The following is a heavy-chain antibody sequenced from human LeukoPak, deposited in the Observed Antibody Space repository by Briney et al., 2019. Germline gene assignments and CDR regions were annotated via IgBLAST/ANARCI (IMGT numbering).Heavy chain of an antibody. CDR2: IYTSGST. CDR1: GGSISSGSYY. CDR3: ARPFCLRQRCYFDF. V-gene: IGHV4-61*02. D-gene: IGHD3-16*01. J-gene: IGHJ4*02. Sequence: PSQTLSLTCTVSGGSISSGSYYWSWIRQPAGKGLEWIGRIYTSGSTNYNPSLKSRVTISIDTSKNQFSLKLTSVTAADTAVYYRARPFCLRQRCYFDFWGQGTLVTVSS.